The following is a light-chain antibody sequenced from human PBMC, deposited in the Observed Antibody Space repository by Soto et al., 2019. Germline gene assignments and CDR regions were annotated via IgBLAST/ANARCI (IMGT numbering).Light chain of an antibody. CDR2: KAS. Sequence: DIQMTQSPSTLSASVGDRVTITCRASQTIRSWLAWYQQKPGKAPKLLIYKASTLKSGVPSRFSGSGSGTDFTLTISSLQPEAFAPYYCQQTLSFPPTFGQGTKVDIK. J-gene: IGKJ1*01. CDR1: QTIRSW. V-gene: IGKV1-5*03. CDR3: QQTLSFPPT.